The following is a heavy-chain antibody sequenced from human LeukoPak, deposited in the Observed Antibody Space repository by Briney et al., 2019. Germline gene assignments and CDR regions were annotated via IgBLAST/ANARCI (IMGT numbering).Heavy chain of an antibody. D-gene: IGHD1-26*01. V-gene: IGHV1-2*02. CDR1: GYALTGYY. CDR3: ARGSGFFYYFDY. CDR2: INPNIGDT. Sequence: ASVKVSCKASGYALTGYYFHWVRQAPGQGREWMGWINPNIGDTNYVEKFQGRVTPTRDTSINIAYMELSRLTTDDTAVYCCARGSGFFYYFDYWGQGTLVTVSS. J-gene: IGHJ4*02.